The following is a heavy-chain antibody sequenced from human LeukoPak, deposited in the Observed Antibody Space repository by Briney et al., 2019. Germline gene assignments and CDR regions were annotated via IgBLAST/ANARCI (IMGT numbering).Heavy chain of an antibody. V-gene: IGHV4-34*01. J-gene: IGHJ3*02. CDR2: INHSGST. CDR3: ARMSPATNTEPNYDFWSGYGSRAFDI. CDR1: GGSFSGYY. D-gene: IGHD3-3*01. Sequence: SETLSLTCAVYGGSFSGYYWSWIRQPPGKGLEWIGEINHSGSTNYNPSLKSRVTRSVDTSKNQFSLKLSSVTAADTAVYYCARMSPATNTEPNYDFWSGYGSRAFDIWGQGTMVTVSS.